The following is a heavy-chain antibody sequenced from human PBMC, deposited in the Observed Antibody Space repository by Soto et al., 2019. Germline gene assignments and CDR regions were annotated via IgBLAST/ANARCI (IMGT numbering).Heavy chain of an antibody. D-gene: IGHD6-19*01. CDR2: ISYDGSNK. CDR3: AKDTSVAGTETAY. J-gene: IGHJ4*02. CDR1: GFTFSSYG. Sequence: GGSLRLSCAASGFTFSSYGMRWVRQAPGKGLEWVAVISYDGSNKYYADSVKGRFTISRDNSKNTLYLQMNSLRAEDTAVYYCAKDTSVAGTETAYWXQGTLVTVSS. V-gene: IGHV3-30*18.